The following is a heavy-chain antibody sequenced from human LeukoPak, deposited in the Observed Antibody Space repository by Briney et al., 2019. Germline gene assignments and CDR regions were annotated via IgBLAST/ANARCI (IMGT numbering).Heavy chain of an antibody. CDR2: ISGSSSYI. Sequence: GGSLRLSCADSGFTFSDYSMTWVRQAPGKGLEWVSSISGSSSYIYYADSLKGRFTISRDNAKNSLFLQMNSLRAEDTAVYYCARRVPYFDYWGQGALVTVSS. V-gene: IGHV3-21*01. D-gene: IGHD4/OR15-4a*01. J-gene: IGHJ4*02. CDR3: ARRVPYFDY. CDR1: GFTFSDYS.